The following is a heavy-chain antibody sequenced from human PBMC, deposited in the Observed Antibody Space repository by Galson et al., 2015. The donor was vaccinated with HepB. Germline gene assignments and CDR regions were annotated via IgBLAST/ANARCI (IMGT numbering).Heavy chain of an antibody. D-gene: IGHD5-18*01. CDR2: ISSSSSTI. CDR1: GFTFSSYS. V-gene: IGHV3-48*04. J-gene: IGHJ3*02. CDR3: ARVYTAMVTAGAFDI. Sequence: SLRLSCAASGFTFSSYSMNWVRQAPGKGLEWVSYISSSSSTIYYADSVKGRFTISRDNAKNSLYLQMNSLRAEDTAVYYCARVYTAMVTAGAFDIWGQGTMVTVSS.